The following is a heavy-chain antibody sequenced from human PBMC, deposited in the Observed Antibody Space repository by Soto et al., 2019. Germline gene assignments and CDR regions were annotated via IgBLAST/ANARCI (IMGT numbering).Heavy chain of an antibody. D-gene: IGHD1-26*01. Sequence: SVKVSCKASGGTLSSYAFSWVRQAPGQGLEWMGGIIPISGTTNYAQKFQGRVTITADESTNTAYVELSSLRSEDTAVYFCARGVGAKYPTFYYGMDVWGQGTPVTVSS. CDR1: GGTLSSYA. J-gene: IGHJ6*02. CDR3: ARGVGAKYPTFYYGMDV. V-gene: IGHV1-69*13. CDR2: IIPISGTT.